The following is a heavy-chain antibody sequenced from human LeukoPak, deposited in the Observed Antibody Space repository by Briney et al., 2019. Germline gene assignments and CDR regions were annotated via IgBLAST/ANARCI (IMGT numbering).Heavy chain of an antibody. J-gene: IGHJ6*02. CDR2: INHSGST. Sequence: PSETLSLTYAVYGGSFSGYYWSWIRQPPGKGLEWIGEINHSGSTNYNPSLKSRVTISVDTSKNQFSLKLSSVTAADTAVYYCARVYSSGWPNYYYYGMDVWGQGTTVTVSS. CDR1: GGSFSGYY. CDR3: ARVYSSGWPNYYYYGMDV. V-gene: IGHV4-34*01. D-gene: IGHD6-19*01.